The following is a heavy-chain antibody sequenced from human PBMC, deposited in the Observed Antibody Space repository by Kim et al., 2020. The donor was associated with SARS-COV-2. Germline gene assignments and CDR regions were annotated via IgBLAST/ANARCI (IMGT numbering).Heavy chain of an antibody. J-gene: IGHJ6*02. CDR2: ISYDLVTK. CDR1: GFSFSTYG. CDR3: AKDRRYFDWLYGMDV. Sequence: GFSFSTYGMHWVRQAPGKGLDWVAVISYDLVTKDYGDSVRGRFIISRDNSKNTLYLQMSSLRVEDTAVYYCAKDRRYFDWLYGMDVWGQGTKVTV. V-gene: IGHV3-30*18. D-gene: IGHD3-9*01.